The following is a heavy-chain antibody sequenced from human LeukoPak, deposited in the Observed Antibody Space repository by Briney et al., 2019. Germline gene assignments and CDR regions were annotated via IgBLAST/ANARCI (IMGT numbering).Heavy chain of an antibody. CDR1: GYTFTSYG. Sequence: ASVKVSCKASGYTFTSYGISWVRQAPGQGLEWMGWTSAYNGNTNYAQKLQGRVTMTTDTSTSTAYMELRSLRSDDTAVYYCARDGELWFGEQYNWFDPWGQGTLVTVSS. J-gene: IGHJ5*02. CDR2: TSAYNGNT. V-gene: IGHV1-18*01. D-gene: IGHD3-10*01. CDR3: ARDGELWFGEQYNWFDP.